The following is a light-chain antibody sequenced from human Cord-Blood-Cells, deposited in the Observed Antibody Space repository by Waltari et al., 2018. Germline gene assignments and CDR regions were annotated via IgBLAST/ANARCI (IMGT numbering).Light chain of an antibody. J-gene: IGLJ1*01. Sequence: QSALTQPASVSGSPGPSITISCTGTSSDVGGYNHVSWYQQHPGKAPKLIIYDVSNRPSGVSNRFSGSKSGNTASLTISGLQAEDEADYYCSSYTSSSTYVFGTGTKVTVL. CDR3: SSYTSSSTYV. CDR1: SSDVGGYNH. CDR2: DVS. V-gene: IGLV2-14*01.